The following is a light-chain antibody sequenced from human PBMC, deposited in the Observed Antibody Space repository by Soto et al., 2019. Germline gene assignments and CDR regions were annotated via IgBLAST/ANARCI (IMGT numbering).Light chain of an antibody. CDR2: AAS. Sequence: DIQLTQSPSSVSASVGDRVTITCRASQGVSSWLASYQQKPGKAPKILISAASILQGGVPSRFSGSGSGTDFTITISSLQPEDYATYYCQQANNFPITFGQGTRLEIK. CDR1: QGVSSW. V-gene: IGKV1-12*01. CDR3: QQANNFPIT. J-gene: IGKJ5*01.